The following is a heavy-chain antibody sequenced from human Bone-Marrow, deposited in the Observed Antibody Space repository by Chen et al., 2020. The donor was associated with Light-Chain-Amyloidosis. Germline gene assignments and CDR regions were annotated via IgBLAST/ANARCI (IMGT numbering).Heavy chain of an antibody. CDR1: GYTFTTYA. CDR3: ARVFYDSSDFYRVPQGVAFDI. CDR2: ISGGNGNT. D-gene: IGHD3-22*01. J-gene: IGHJ3*02. Sequence: QVQLVQSGAEVKKPGASVKVSCKASGYTFTTYAMHWVRQAPGQRLEWMGRISGGNGNTKYSQMFQDRVTITRDTSASIAYMELSGLRSEDTAVYYCARVFYDSSDFYRVPQGVAFDIWGQGTMVTVSS. V-gene: IGHV1-3*01.